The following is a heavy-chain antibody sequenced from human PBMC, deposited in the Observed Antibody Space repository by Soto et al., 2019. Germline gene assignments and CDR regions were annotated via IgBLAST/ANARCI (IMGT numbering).Heavy chain of an antibody. V-gene: IGHV3-30*18. CDR3: SKDLDGLQGLVDSSFCFDY. CDR2: ISYDGSDK. D-gene: IGHD3-16*02. J-gene: IGHJ4*02. Sequence: LRLSCAASGFTFNSYGMHWVRQAPGKGLEWVAVISYDGSDKYYADSVKGRFTISRDNSKNTLYLQMNSLRAEDTAVYYCSKDLDGLQGLVDSSFCFDYWGQGTLVTVSS. CDR1: GFTFNSYG.